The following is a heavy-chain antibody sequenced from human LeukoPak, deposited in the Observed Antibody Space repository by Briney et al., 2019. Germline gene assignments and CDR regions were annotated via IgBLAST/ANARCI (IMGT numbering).Heavy chain of an antibody. D-gene: IGHD6-6*01. CDR2: ISSSGSTI. J-gene: IGHJ6*03. CDR1: GFTFSDYY. V-gene: IGHV3-11*04. CDR3: ARGGGSSRWDYYYYYMDV. Sequence: PGGSLRLSCAASGFTFSDYYMSWIRQAPGKGLEWVSYISSSGSTIHYADSVKGRFTISRDNAKNSLYLQMNSLRAEDTAVYHCARGGGSSRWDYYYYYMDVWGKGTTVTVSS.